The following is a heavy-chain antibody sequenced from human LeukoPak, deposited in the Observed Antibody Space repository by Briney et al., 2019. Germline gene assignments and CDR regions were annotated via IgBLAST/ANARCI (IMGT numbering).Heavy chain of an antibody. CDR1: GYGFTSVG. CDR2: ISPYNGNT. V-gene: IGHV1-18*01. D-gene: IGHD4-17*01. Sequence: ASVKVSCKASGYGFTSVGITWVRRAPGQGLEWMGWISPYNGNTRYAQKFQGRVAMTTDTSTTTAYMELRGLRFNDTAVYYCAIFQGTYGDNGNDHWGQGTLVIVSS. J-gene: IGHJ4*02. CDR3: AIFQGTYGDNGNDH.